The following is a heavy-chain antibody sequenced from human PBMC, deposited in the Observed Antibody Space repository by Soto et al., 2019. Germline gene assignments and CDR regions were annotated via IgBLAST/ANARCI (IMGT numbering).Heavy chain of an antibody. J-gene: IGHJ4*02. V-gene: IGHV1-18*01. D-gene: IGHD5-18*01. CDR2: ISAYNGNT. Sequence: AXVKVSCKASGYTFTSYGISWVRQAPGQGLEWMGWISAYNGNTNYAQKLQGRVTMTTDTSTSTAYMELRSLRSDDTAVYYCAIDVAGGYRMRSVFRGQGTLVTGSS. CDR1: GYTFTSYG. CDR3: AIDVAGGYRMRSVF.